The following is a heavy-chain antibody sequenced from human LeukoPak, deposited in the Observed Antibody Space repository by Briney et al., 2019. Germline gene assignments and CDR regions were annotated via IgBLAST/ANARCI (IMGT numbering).Heavy chain of an antibody. D-gene: IGHD2-8*02. J-gene: IGHJ4*02. CDR2: IRTKTRNYAA. V-gene: IGHV3-73*01. CDR3: TRQNCTGGSCSYVDC. CDR1: GFTFSDSY. Sequence: PGGSLKLSCAASGFTFSDSYMHWVRQASGKGLEWVGLIRTKTRNYAATYAESVKGRSTISRDDSKNTAYLQMNSLKMEDTAVYYCTRQNCTGGSCSYVDCWGQGTLVTVSS.